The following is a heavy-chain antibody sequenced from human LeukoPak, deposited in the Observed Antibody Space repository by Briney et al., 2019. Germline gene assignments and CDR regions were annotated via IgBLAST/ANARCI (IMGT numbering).Heavy chain of an antibody. D-gene: IGHD4-11*01. CDR3: AEDPPSNHWLLDY. CDR1: GFTFSSHA. J-gene: IGHJ4*02. Sequence: PGRSLRLSCAASGFTFSSHAMHWVRQAPGKGLEWVAVISDDGDDKYYAESVKGRFTISRDNSKNTVYLQMNSLRAEDTAVYYCAEDPPSNHWLLDYWGQGTLVTVSS. V-gene: IGHV3-30*18. CDR2: ISDDGDDK.